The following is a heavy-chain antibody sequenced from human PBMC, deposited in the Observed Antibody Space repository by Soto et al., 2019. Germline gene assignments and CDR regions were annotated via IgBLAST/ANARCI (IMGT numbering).Heavy chain of an antibody. J-gene: IGHJ4*02. Sequence: QVQLVESGGGVDQPGRSLRLSCAASGFTFSSYAMHWVRQAPGKGLEWVAVISYDGSNKYYADSVKGRFTISRDNSKNTLYLQMNSLRAEDTPVYYCARNGLERVMFDYWGQGTLVTVSS. CDR1: GFTFSSYA. CDR3: ARNGLERVMFDY. V-gene: IGHV3-30-3*01. CDR2: ISYDGSNK. D-gene: IGHD1-1*01.